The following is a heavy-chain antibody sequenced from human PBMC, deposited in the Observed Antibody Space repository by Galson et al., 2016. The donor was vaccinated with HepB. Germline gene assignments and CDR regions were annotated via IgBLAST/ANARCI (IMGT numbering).Heavy chain of an antibody. Sequence: SLRLSCAASGLSSYGLHWVRQAPGKGLEWVAVMSSDGSNKYYADSVKGRFTISRDNSKNTLYLQMNSRGAEDTAVYYCAKARGPVVVVVAIHLGGMDIWGKGTTVTVSS. CDR2: MSSDGSNK. CDR3: AKARGPVVVVVAIHLGGMDI. J-gene: IGHJ6*04. V-gene: IGHV3-30*18. CDR1: GLSSYG. D-gene: IGHD2-15*01.